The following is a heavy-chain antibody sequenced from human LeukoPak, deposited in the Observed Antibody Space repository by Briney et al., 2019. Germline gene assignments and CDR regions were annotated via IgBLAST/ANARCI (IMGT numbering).Heavy chain of an antibody. CDR2: IYHSGST. CDR3: ARAETDHYYFDY. J-gene: IGHJ4*02. D-gene: IGHD3-10*01. V-gene: IGHV4-30-2*01. Sequence: PSQTLSLTCAVSGGSISSGGYSWSRIRQPPGKGLEWIGYIYHSGSTYYNPSLKSRVTISVDRSKNQFSLKLSSVTAADTAVYYCARAETDHYYFDYLGQGILVTVSS. CDR1: GGSISSGGYS.